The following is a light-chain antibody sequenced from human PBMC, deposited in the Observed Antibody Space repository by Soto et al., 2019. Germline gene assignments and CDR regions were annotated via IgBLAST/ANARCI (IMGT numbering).Light chain of an antibody. V-gene: IGKV3-20*01. CDR3: QQYGSSPLT. CDR1: QSVSHA. Sequence: IVLTQSPATLSLSPWDRAILSCRASQSVSHALAWYQQKPGQAPRLLIYGASSRATGIPDRFSGSGSGTDFTLTISRLEPEDFAVYYCQQYGSSPLTFGGGTKVDIK. J-gene: IGKJ4*01. CDR2: GAS.